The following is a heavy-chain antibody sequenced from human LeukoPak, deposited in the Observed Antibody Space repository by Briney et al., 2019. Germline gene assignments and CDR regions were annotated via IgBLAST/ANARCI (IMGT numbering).Heavy chain of an antibody. CDR3: ATVGYSYGIPLHY. Sequence: ASVKVSCKVSGYTLSELSMHWVRQAPGKGLEWMGGFDPEDGETIYAQKFQGRVTMTEDTSTDTAYMELSSLRSEDPAVYYCATVGYSYGIPLHYWGQGTLVTVSS. V-gene: IGHV1-24*01. CDR1: GYTLSELS. D-gene: IGHD5-18*01. J-gene: IGHJ4*02. CDR2: FDPEDGET.